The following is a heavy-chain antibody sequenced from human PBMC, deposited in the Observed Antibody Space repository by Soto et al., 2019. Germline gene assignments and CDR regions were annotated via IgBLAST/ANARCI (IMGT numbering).Heavy chain of an antibody. D-gene: IGHD1-26*01. Sequence: EVQLVESGGGLVQPGGSLRLSCAASGFTFSDHYMDWVRQAPGKGLEWVGRSRNKANSYTTEYAASVKGRFTISRDDSKNSLYLQMNSLKTEDTAVYYCTRGAGVGGRHYNYGMDVWGQGTTVTVSS. CDR2: SRNKANSYTT. CDR3: TRGAGVGGRHYNYGMDV. J-gene: IGHJ6*02. CDR1: GFTFSDHY. V-gene: IGHV3-72*01.